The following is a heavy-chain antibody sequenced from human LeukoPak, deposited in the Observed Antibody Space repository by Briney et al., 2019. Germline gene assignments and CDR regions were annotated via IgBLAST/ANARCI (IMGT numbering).Heavy chain of an antibody. CDR1: GGSISSYY. CDR2: ISYTGST. CDR3: ARGFGVVIM. Sequence: PSETLSLTCSVSGGSISSYYWSWIRQPPGKGLEWIGYISYTGSTNYNPSLKSRVTISLGTSKNQFSLTLSSVHAAGTAVYYCARGFGVVIMGGQGTLVTVSS. D-gene: IGHD3-3*01. J-gene: IGHJ4*02. V-gene: IGHV4-59*01.